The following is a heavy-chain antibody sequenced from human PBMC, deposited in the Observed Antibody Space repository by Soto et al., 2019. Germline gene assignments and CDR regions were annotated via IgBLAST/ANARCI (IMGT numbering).Heavy chain of an antibody. V-gene: IGHV1-18*01. CDR3: ARAIDRGDH. J-gene: IGHJ4*02. D-gene: IGHD2-21*01. CDR2: ISTANT. CDR1: GYTISTYG. Sequence: QIQLVQSGVEVKKPGDSVKVSCKASGYTISTYGIPWVRQAPGQGLEWMGWISTANTNYAPEFQGRVTMTTDTSTSTAYMELSSLTSDDTAVYYCARAIDRGDHWGQGTLGTVSS.